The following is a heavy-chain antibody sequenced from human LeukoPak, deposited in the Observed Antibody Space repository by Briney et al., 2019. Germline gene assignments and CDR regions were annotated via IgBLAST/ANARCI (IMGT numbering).Heavy chain of an antibody. CDR2: INTSGGST. CDR3: ARGHYGSGIHQGAFDI. J-gene: IGHJ3*02. D-gene: IGHD3-10*01. Sequence: ASVKVSCKASGYTFTSYYMHWVRHAPGQGLEWMGIINTSGGSTSYAQKFQGRVTMTRDTSTSTAYMELSSLRAEDTAVYYCARGHYGSGIHQGAFDIWGQGTIVTVSS. CDR1: GYTFTSYY. V-gene: IGHV1-46*01.